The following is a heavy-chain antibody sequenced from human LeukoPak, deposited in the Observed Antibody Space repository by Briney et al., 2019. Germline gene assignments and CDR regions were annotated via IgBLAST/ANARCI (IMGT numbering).Heavy chain of an antibody. CDR1: GGTFSSYA. J-gene: IGHJ4*02. CDR2: IIPIFGTA. D-gene: IGHD4-17*01. CDR3: ARAINYGDYDLYYFDY. V-gene: IGHV1-69*13. Sequence: ASVKVSCKASGGTFSSYAISWVRQAPGQGLEWMGGIIPIFGTANYAQKFQGRVTITADESTSTAYMELRSLRSDDTAVYYCARAINYGDYDLYYFDYWGQGTLVTVSS.